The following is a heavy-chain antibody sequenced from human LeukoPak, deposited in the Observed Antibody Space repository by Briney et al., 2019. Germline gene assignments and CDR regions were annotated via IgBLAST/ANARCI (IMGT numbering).Heavy chain of an antibody. CDR1: GFTFNDYH. CDR2: ISAGGYPI. Sequence: VGSLRLSCTGSGFTFNDYHMSWVRQAPGKGLEWLSFISAGGYPIYYADSVRGRFTISRDTAKNSLYLQMNSLRVEDTAVYYCVMTAGPPTDHWGQGALVTVSS. V-gene: IGHV3-11*04. CDR3: VMTAGPPTDH. J-gene: IGHJ4*01.